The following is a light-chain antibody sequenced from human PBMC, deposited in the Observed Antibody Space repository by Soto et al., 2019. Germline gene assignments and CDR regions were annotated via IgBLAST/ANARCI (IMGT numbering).Light chain of an antibody. J-gene: IGKJ2*01. CDR1: QSVSSSY. Sequence: EIVLTQSPGTLSLSPGERATLSCRASQSVSSSYLAWYQQKPGQAPRLLMYVASSRATGIPDRFSGGGSATDFTLTISRLEPEDFAVYYCQQYGSSPYTFGQGTKLEIK. V-gene: IGKV3-20*01. CDR2: VAS. CDR3: QQYGSSPYT.